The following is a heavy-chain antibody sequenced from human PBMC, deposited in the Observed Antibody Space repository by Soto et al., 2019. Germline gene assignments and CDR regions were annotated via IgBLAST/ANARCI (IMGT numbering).Heavy chain of an antibody. Sequence: QVLLEESGGGLVKPGGSLRLSCAASGFTFGDYYMIWIRQAPGKGLDWVAYIGDSGGAMYYEDSVKGRFTISRDNAKNALELEMNSLRVEDTAVYYCAREGASGSHLLGGIDYWGQGILVTVSS. J-gene: IGHJ4*02. CDR1: GFTFGDYY. CDR2: IGDSGGAM. CDR3: AREGASGSHLLGGIDY. V-gene: IGHV3-11*01. D-gene: IGHD3-10*01.